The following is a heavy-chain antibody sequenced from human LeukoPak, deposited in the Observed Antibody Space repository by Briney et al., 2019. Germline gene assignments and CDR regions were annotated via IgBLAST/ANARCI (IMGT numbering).Heavy chain of an antibody. V-gene: IGHV4-34*01. CDR3: ARGDRTVTATNFDY. CDR1: GGSFSGYY. Sequence: SETLSLTCAVYGGSFSGYYWSWIRQPPGKGLEWIGEINHSGSTNYNPSLKSRVTISVDTSKNQFSLKLSSVTAADTAVYHCARGDRTVTATNFDYWGQGTLVTVSS. CDR2: INHSGST. D-gene: IGHD4-17*01. J-gene: IGHJ4*02.